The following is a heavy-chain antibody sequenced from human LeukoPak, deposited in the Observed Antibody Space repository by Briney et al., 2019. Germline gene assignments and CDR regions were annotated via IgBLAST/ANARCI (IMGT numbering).Heavy chain of an antibody. CDR3: ATTGYSTPSGI. CDR1: GYTFTSYG. V-gene: IGHV1-18*01. CDR2: ISTHYGKT. J-gene: IGHJ3*02. Sequence: ASVKVSCKASGYTFTSYGISWVRLAPGQGREWMGGISTHYGKTNYAQKLQGRVTMTRNTSISTAYMELSSLRSEDTAVYYCATTGYSTPSGIWGQGTTVTVSS. D-gene: IGHD6-13*01.